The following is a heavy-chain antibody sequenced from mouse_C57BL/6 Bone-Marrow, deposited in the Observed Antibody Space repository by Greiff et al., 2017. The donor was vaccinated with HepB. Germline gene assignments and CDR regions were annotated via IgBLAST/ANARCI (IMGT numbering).Heavy chain of an antibody. J-gene: IGHJ2*01. CDR1: GYSITSGYY. V-gene: IGHV3-6*01. CDR3: ARTTGDY. CDR2: ISYDGSN. Sequence: EVQRVESGPGLVKPSQSLSLTCSVTGYSITSGYYWNWIRQFPGNKLEWMGYISYDGSNNYNPSLKNRISITRDTSKNQFFLKLNSVTTEDTATYYCARTTGDYWGQGTTLTVSS.